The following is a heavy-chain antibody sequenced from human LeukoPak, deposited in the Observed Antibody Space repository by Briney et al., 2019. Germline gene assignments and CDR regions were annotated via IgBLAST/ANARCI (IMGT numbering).Heavy chain of an antibody. CDR2: VSGSSGST. CDR1: GFTFSTYA. V-gene: IGHV3-23*01. Sequence: GGSLRRSGAASGFTFSTYAMSWVRQAPGKGLEWVSGVSGSSGSTYSADSVKGRFTISRYNSKSTLFLQMNSLRAEDTAVYYCAKMARYSYVGVYYFDYWGQGTLVTVSS. CDR3: AKMARYSYVGVYYFDY. D-gene: IGHD5-18*01. J-gene: IGHJ4*02.